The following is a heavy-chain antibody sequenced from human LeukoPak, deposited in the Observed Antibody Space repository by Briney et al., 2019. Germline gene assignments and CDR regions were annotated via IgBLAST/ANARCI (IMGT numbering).Heavy chain of an antibody. Sequence: SETLSLTCTVSGGSISSYYWSWIRQPPGKGLEWIGYIYTSGSTNYNPSLKSRVIISVDTSKNQFSLKLSSVTAADTAVYYCARAPRYYYYYMDVWGKGTTVTVSS. CDR3: ARAPRYYYYYMDV. CDR2: IYTSGST. V-gene: IGHV4-4*09. J-gene: IGHJ6*03. CDR1: GGSISSYY.